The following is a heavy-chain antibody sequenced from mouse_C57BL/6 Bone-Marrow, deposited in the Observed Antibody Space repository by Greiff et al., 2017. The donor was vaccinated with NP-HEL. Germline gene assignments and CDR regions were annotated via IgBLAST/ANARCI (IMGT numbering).Heavy chain of an antibody. Sequence: EVQLQQSVAELVRPGASVKLSCTASGFNIKNTYMHWVKQRPEQGLEWIGRIDPANGNTKYVPKFQGKATITAATSSNTAYLQLSSLTSEDTAIYFSAWIYYGKGDYAMDYWGQGTSVTVSS. D-gene: IGHD2-1*01. CDR3: AWIYYGKGDYAMDY. J-gene: IGHJ4*01. CDR2: IDPANGNT. V-gene: IGHV14-3*01. CDR1: GFNIKNTY.